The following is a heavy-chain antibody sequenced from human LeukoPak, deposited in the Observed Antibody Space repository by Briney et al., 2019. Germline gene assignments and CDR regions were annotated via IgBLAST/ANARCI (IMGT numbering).Heavy chain of an antibody. Sequence: GGSLRLSCAASGFTFSSYAMSWVRQAPGKGLEWVSAISGSAASTYYADSVKGRFTISRDNSKNTLYLQMHSLRAEDTAVYYCAKEVGTPLYYYFDYWGQGTLVTVSS. CDR2: ISGSAAST. V-gene: IGHV3-23*01. J-gene: IGHJ4*02. CDR1: GFTFSSYA. CDR3: AKEVGTPLYYYFDY. D-gene: IGHD2-21*02.